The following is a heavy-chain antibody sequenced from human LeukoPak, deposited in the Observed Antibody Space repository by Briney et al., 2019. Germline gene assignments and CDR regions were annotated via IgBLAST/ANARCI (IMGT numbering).Heavy chain of an antibody. CDR1: GYTFTGYF. D-gene: IGHD6-19*01. V-gene: IGHV1-2*02. CDR3: ARPDSSGRDY. CDR2: INPNGGGT. Sequence: ASVKVSCKASGYTFTGYFIHWVRQAPGQGLEWMGWINPNGGGTNYAQKFQGRVTMTRDTSISTAYMDLGRLISDDTAVYYCARPDSSGRDYWGQGTLVTVSS. J-gene: IGHJ4*02.